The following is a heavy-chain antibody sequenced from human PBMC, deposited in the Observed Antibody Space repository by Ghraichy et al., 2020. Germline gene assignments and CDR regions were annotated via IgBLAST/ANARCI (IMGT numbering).Heavy chain of an antibody. D-gene: IGHD4-17*01. J-gene: IGHJ6*03. CDR2: LSVYNGNV. V-gene: IGHV1-18*04. Sequence: ASVKVSCKSSNYSFSDYGISWARQAPGRGLEWLGWLSVYNGNVKYTQSFQDRVTMSTDTSTSTAYLELRSLRADDTAVYFCARSDYLYFYYYMDVWGTGTTVAVSS. CDR1: NYSFSDYG. CDR3: ARSDYLYFYYYMDV.